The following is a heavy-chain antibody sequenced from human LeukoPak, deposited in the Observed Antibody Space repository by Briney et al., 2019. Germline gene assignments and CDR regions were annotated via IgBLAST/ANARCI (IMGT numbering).Heavy chain of an antibody. CDR3: ARDPRGPYDFWSGPIS. D-gene: IGHD3-3*01. V-gene: IGHV6-1*01. CDR1: GDRVPSNSAA. Sequence: SHTLSLPCAISGDRVPSNSAAWNWIRQSPSRGLEWLGRTYYRSKWYNDYAESVKSRITINPDTSKNQFSLQLNSVTPEDTAVYYCARDPRGPYDFWSGPISWGQGTLVTVSS. J-gene: IGHJ5*02. CDR2: TYYRSKWYN.